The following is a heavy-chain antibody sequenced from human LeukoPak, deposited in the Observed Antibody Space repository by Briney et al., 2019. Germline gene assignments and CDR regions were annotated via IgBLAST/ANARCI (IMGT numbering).Heavy chain of an antibody. CDR1: GYALTSYG. V-gene: IGHV1-18*01. CDR2: ISAYKGNT. J-gene: IGHJ3*02. D-gene: IGHD2-15*01. Sequence: GASVKVSCKASGYALTSYGLSWVRQAPGQGREWMGWISAYKGNTNYAPKLQDRVTMTTDTSTSTADMELRSLRSDDTAVYYCAGEDCSGGSCYSLSLTPVFHDFDIWGQGTMVTVSS. CDR3: AGEDCSGGSCYSLSLTPVFHDFDI.